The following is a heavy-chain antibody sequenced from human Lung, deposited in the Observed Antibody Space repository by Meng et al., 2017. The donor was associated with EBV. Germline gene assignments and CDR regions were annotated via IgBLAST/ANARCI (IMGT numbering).Heavy chain of an antibody. CDR3: AHQAVAGTRGWFDP. J-gene: IGHJ5*02. CDR1: GYTLTGYY. CDR2: INPNSGGT. V-gene: IGHV1-2*06. Sequence: VELVQSGAEVKKPGASGKVSCKASGYTLTGYYMHWVRQAPGQGLEWMGRINPNSGGTNYAQKFQGGVTMTRDTSISTAYMELSRLRSDDTAVYYCAHQAVAGTRGWFDPWGQGTLVTVSS. D-gene: IGHD6-19*01.